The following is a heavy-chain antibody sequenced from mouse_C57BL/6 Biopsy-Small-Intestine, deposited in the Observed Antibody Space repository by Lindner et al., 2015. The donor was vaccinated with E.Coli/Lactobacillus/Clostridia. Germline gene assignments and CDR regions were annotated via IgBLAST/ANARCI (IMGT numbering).Heavy chain of an antibody. V-gene: IGHV1-42*01. J-gene: IGHJ3*01. CDR3: AREGDSSGSFAY. CDR2: INPSTGGT. D-gene: IGHD3-2*01. Sequence: VQLQESGPELVKPGASVKXSCKASGYSFTGYYMHWVKQSPEKSLEWIGEINPSTGGTTYNQKFKAKATLTVDKSSSTAYMQLKSLTSEDSAVYYCAREGDSSGSFAYWGQGTLVTVSA. CDR1: GYSFTGYY.